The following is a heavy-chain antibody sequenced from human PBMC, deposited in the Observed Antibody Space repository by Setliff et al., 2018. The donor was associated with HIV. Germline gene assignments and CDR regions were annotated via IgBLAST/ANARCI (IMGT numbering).Heavy chain of an antibody. CDR2: ISSSGSTI. CDR3: ARDDSNYRQHGMDV. V-gene: IGHV3-48*03. J-gene: IGHJ6*02. CDR1: GFTFSSYE. D-gene: IGHD4-4*01. Sequence: SCAASGFTFSSYEMNWVRQAPGKGLEWVSYISSSGSTIYYADSVKGRFTISRDNAKNSLYLQMNSLRAEDTAVYYCARDDSNYRQHGMDVWGQGTTVTVSS.